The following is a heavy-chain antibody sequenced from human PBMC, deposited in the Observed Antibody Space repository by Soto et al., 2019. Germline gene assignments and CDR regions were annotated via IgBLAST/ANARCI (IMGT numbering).Heavy chain of an antibody. J-gene: IGHJ6*02. D-gene: IGHD2-15*01. CDR3: ARDAWSYHYYYGMDV. CDR1: GFTFSSYW. Sequence: LRLSCAASGFTFSSYWMSWVRQAPGKGLEWVANIKQDGSEKYYVDSVKGRFTISRDNAKNSLYLQMNSLRAEDTAVYYCARDAWSYHYYYGMDVWGQGTTVTVSS. V-gene: IGHV3-7*01. CDR2: IKQDGSEK.